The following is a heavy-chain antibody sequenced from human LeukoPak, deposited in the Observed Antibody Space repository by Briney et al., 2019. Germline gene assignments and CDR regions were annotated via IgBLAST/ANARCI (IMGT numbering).Heavy chain of an antibody. CDR3: AVGGRLRHFDY. Sequence: SVKVSCKASGGTFSSYAISWVRQAPGQGLEWMGGIIPIFGTANYAQKFQGRVTITADESTRTAYMELSSLRSEDTAVYYCAVGGRLRHFDYWGQGTLVTVSS. CDR1: GGTFSSYA. CDR2: IIPIFGTA. J-gene: IGHJ4*02. D-gene: IGHD1-26*01. V-gene: IGHV1-69*01.